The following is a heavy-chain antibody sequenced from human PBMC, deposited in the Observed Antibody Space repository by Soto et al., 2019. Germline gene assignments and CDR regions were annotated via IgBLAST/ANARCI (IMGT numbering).Heavy chain of an antibody. V-gene: IGHV3-23*01. D-gene: IGHD2-8*01. CDR2: ISGSGGST. J-gene: IGHJ4*02. Sequence: GVLRLSLASPGFTFSRYAMSWVRQAPGKGLEWVSAISGSGGSTYYADSVKGRFTISRDNSKNTLYLQMNSLRAEDTAVYYCAKSRVYAIAGFDYWGQGTLVTVSS. CDR3: AKSRVYAIAGFDY. CDR1: GFTFSRYA.